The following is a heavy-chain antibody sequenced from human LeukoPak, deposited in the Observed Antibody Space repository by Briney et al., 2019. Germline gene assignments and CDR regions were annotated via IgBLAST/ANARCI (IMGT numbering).Heavy chain of an antibody. CDR2: IYYSGST. CDR1: GGSISSYY. J-gene: IGHJ6*02. D-gene: IGHD2-15*01. Sequence: PETLSLTCTVSGGSISSYYWSWLRQPPGKGLEWIGYIYYSGSTNYNPSLKSRVTISVDTSKNQFSLKLSSVTAADTAVYYCARVNRSWGYYYYGMDVWGQGTTVTVSS. CDR3: ARVNRSWGYYYYGMDV. V-gene: IGHV4-59*01.